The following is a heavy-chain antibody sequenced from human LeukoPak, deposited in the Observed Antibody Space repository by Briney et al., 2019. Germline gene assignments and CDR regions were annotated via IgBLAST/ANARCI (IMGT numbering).Heavy chain of an antibody. CDR2: ISYDGSNK. Sequence: PGRSLRLSCAASGFTFSSYAMHWVRQAPGKGLEWVAVISYDGSNKYYADSVKGRFTISRDNSKNTLYLQMNSLRAEDTAVYYCARDRVVEMATVMKTPPDYWGQGTLVTVSS. J-gene: IGHJ4*02. V-gene: IGHV3-30-3*01. CDR1: GFTFSSYA. D-gene: IGHD5-24*01. CDR3: ARDRVVEMATVMKTPPDY.